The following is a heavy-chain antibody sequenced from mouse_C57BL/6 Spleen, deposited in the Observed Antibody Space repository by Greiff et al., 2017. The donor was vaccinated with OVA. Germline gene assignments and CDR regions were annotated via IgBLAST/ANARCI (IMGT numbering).Heavy chain of an antibody. D-gene: IGHD1-1*01. J-gene: IGHJ2*01. Sequence: VKLLESGPGLVAPSQSLSITCTVSGFSLTSYAISWVRQPPGKGLEWLGVIWTGGGTNYNSALKSRLSISKDNSKSQVFLKMNSLQTDDTARYYCARNYYGSSYGVYYFDYWGQGTTLTVSS. CDR2: IWTGGGT. CDR1: GFSLTSYA. V-gene: IGHV2-9-1*01. CDR3: ARNYYGSSYGVYYFDY.